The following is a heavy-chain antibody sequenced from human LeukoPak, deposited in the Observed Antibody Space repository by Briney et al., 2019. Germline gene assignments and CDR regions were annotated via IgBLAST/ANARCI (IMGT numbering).Heavy chain of an antibody. CDR3: ARARIPIVVVVAASNGLFDY. CDR2: INPNSGGT. CDR1: GYTFTDYY. V-gene: IGHV1-2*02. D-gene: IGHD2-15*01. J-gene: IGHJ4*02. Sequence: ASVKVSCKASGYTFTDYYMHWVRQAPGQGLEWMGWINPNSGGTNYAQKFQGRVTMTRDTSISTAYMELSRLRSDDTAVYYCARARIPIVVVVAASNGLFDYWGQGTLVTVSS.